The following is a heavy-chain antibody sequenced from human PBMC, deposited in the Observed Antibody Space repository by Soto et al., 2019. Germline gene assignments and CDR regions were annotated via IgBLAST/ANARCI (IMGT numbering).Heavy chain of an antibody. Sequence: EVQLVESGGGLVKPGGSLRLSCAASGFTFSSYSMNWVRQAPGKGLEWVSSISSSSSYIYYADSVKGRFTISRDNAKNSLYLQMNSLRAEDTAVYYCATVPAAIYYYYYMDVWGKGTTVTVSS. V-gene: IGHV3-21*01. CDR2: ISSSSSYI. CDR3: ATVPAAIYYYYYMDV. D-gene: IGHD2-2*01. J-gene: IGHJ6*03. CDR1: GFTFSSYS.